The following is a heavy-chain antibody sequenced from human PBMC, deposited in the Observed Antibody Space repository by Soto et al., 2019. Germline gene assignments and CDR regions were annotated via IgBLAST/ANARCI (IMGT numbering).Heavy chain of an antibody. V-gene: IGHV1-18*01. CDR2: ISAYNGNT. J-gene: IGHJ6*02. CDR1: GYTFTNYG. CDR3: ARGLGWPYYYYGMDV. D-gene: IGHD2-15*01. Sequence: GASVKVSCKASGYTFTNYGISWVRQAPGQGLEWMGWISAYNGNTKCVQKLQGRVTMTTDTSASTVYMELRSLRPDDTAVYYCARGLGWPYYYYGMDVWGQGATVTVSS.